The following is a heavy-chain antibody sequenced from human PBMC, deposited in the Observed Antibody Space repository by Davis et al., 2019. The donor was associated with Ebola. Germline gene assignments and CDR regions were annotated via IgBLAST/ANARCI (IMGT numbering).Heavy chain of an antibody. D-gene: IGHD2-21*02. V-gene: IGHV1-18*04. CDR1: GYSFTSYV. J-gene: IGHJ4*02. Sequence: AAPPKLSCTAPGYSFTSYVITWVRQAPGQGLEWMGWISAYNGNTNDAQKVQGRVTMTTDTSTSTAYMELRSLRSDDTAVYYCAGVVLVTGSTCDFWGQGTLVTVSS. CDR2: ISAYNGNT. CDR3: AGVVLVTGSTCDF.